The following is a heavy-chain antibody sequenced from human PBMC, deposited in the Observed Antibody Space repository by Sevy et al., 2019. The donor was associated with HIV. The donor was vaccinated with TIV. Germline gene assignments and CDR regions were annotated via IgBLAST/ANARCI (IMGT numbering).Heavy chain of an antibody. J-gene: IGHJ6*02. V-gene: IGHV3-30-3*01. Sequence: GGSLRLSCAASGFTFSSYAMHWVRQAPGKGLEWVAVISYDGSNKYYADSVKGRSTISRDNSKNTLYLQMNSLRAEDTAVYYCARATPIFGGGGATNYYGMDVWGQGTTVTVSS. D-gene: IGHD3-10*01. CDR2: ISYDGSNK. CDR1: GFTFSSYA. CDR3: ARATPIFGGGGATNYYGMDV.